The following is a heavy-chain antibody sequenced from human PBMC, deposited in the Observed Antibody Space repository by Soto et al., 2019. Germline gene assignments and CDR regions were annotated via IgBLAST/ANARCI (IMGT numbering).Heavy chain of an antibody. D-gene: IGHD4-4*01. V-gene: IGHV3-15*01. CDR3: TTLKGNPQRPYYMDV. Sequence: GGSLRLSCAASGFTFSNAWMSWVRQAPGKGLEWVGRIKSKTDGGTTDYAAPVKGRFTISRDDSKNTLYLQMNSLKTEDTAVYYCTTLKGNPQRPYYMDVWGKGTTVTVSS. CDR2: IKSKTDGGTT. CDR1: GFTFSNAW. J-gene: IGHJ6*03.